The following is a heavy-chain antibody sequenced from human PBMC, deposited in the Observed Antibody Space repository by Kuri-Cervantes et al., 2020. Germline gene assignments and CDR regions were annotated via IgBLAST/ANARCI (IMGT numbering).Heavy chain of an antibody. CDR1: GGSFSGYY. D-gene: IGHD6-19*01. CDR3: ARRGGSGWYLDY. V-gene: IGHV4-34*01. Sequence: SETLSLTCAVCGGSFSGYYWSWIRQPPGKGLEWIGEINHSGSTNYNPSLKSRVTISVDTPKNHFSLKLSSVTAADTAVYYCARRGGSGWYLDYWGQGTLVTVSS. CDR2: INHSGST. J-gene: IGHJ4*02.